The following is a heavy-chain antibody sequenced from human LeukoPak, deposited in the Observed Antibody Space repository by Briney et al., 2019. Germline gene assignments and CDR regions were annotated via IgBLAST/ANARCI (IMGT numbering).Heavy chain of an antibody. Sequence: GGSLRLSCPVSGFSVSDNYMSWVRQTPGGGLEWVPVIFGDSTYYIDSVKGRFTISRDNSKNMLFLQMDSLRVEDTAVYYCVKETRGTTVYYWGQGTLVTVSS. CDR2: IFGDST. V-gene: IGHV3-66*01. D-gene: IGHD4-17*01. CDR3: VKETRGTTVYY. CDR1: GFSVSDNY. J-gene: IGHJ4*02.